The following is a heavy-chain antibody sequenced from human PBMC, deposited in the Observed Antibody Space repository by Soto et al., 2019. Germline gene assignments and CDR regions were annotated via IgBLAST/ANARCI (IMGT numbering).Heavy chain of an antibody. J-gene: IGHJ6*02. D-gene: IGHD3-16*01. CDR1: GGSISSYY. Sequence: KTSETLSLTCTVSGGSISSYYWSWIRQPPGKGLEWIGYIYYSGSTNYNPSLKSRVTISVDTSKNQFSLKLSSVTAADTAVYYCARVLIGRGWYFYYYGMDVWGQGTTVTVSS. CDR3: ARVLIGRGWYFYYYGMDV. CDR2: IYYSGST. V-gene: IGHV4-59*01.